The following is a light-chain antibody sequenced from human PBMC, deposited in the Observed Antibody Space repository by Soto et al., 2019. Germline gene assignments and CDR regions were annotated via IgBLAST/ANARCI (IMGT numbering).Light chain of an antibody. Sequence: QSALTQPAAVSGSPGQSITISCTGTSSDVGTYNLVSWYQQYPGKAPKLMIYATSKRPSGVSNRFSGSKSGDTASLTISGHQAEDEAAYYCPSFARGSTLVFGGGIKLTVL. CDR1: SSDVGTYNL. CDR3: PSFARGSTLV. V-gene: IGLV2-23*01. CDR2: ATS. J-gene: IGLJ3*02.